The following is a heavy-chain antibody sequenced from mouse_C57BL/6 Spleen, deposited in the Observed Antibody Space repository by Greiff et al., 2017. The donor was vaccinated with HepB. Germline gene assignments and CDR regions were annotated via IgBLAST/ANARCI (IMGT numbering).Heavy chain of an antibody. Sequence: EVQLVESGPELVKPGASVKISCKASGYSFTGYYMNWVKQSPEKSLEWIGEINPSTGGTTYNQKFKAKATLTVDKSSSTAYMQLKSLTSEDSAVYYCARTASSGFYAMDYWGQGTSVTVSS. J-gene: IGHJ4*01. CDR3: ARTASSGFYAMDY. CDR1: GYSFTGYY. D-gene: IGHD3-2*02. V-gene: IGHV1-42*01. CDR2: INPSTGGT.